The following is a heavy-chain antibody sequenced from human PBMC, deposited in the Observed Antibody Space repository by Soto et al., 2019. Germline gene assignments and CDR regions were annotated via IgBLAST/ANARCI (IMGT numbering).Heavy chain of an antibody. CDR1: GGSISSYY. Sequence: SETLSLTCTVSGGSISSYYWSWIRQPPGKGLEWIGYIYYSGSTNYNPSLKSRVTISVDTSKNQFSLKLSSVTAADTAVYYCAKTKTRGYSSLGFDYWGQGTLVTVSS. J-gene: IGHJ4*02. D-gene: IGHD5-18*01. V-gene: IGHV4-59*01. CDR2: IYYSGST. CDR3: AKTKTRGYSSLGFDY.